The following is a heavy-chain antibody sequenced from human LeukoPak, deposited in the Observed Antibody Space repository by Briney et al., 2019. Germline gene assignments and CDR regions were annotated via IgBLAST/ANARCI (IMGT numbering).Heavy chain of an antibody. V-gene: IGHV4-59*02. D-gene: IGHD3-22*01. CDR1: GASVTSHS. J-gene: IGHJ4*02. CDR3: ARDLRDYYDSGGTGGGKLDY. CDR2: IYNSVTT. Sequence: SETLSLTCSVSGASVTSHSWSWIRQPPGKQLESIGMIYNSVTTNYRPSLKSRVTISVDASKNQLSLELSSVTAADTAVYYCARDLRDYYDSGGTGGGKLDYWGQGTLVTVSS.